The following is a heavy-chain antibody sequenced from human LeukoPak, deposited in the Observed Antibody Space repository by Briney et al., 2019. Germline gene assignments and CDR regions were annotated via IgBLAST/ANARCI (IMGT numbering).Heavy chain of an antibody. V-gene: IGHV3-11*01. CDR3: ARSETTEGATIDY. Sequence: GGSLRLSCAASGFTFSDYYMSWIRQAPGKGLEWVSYISGSGSTIYYADSVKGRFTISRDNAKNSLYLQMTSLRAEDTAGYYCARSETTEGATIDYWGQGTLVTASS. D-gene: IGHD5-12*01. CDR1: GFTFSDYY. CDR2: ISGSGSTI. J-gene: IGHJ4*02.